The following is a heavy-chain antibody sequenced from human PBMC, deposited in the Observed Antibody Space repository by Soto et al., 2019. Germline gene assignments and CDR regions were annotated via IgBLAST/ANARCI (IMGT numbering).Heavy chain of an antibody. CDR1: GFTFSSYG. D-gene: IGHD6-19*01. J-gene: IGHJ4*02. V-gene: IGHV3-30*18. CDR2: ISYDGSNK. Sequence: HPGGSLRLSCAASGFTFSSYGMHWVRQAPGKGLEWVAVISYDGSNKYYADSVKGRFTISRDNSKNTLYLQMNSLRAEDTAVYYCAKGWRSGWYFDATDYWGQGTLVTVSS. CDR3: AKGWRSGWYFDATDY.